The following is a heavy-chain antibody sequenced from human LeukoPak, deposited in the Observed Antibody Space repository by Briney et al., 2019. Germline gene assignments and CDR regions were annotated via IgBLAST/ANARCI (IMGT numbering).Heavy chain of an antibody. CDR3: ATGVRFWSCLDY. D-gene: IGHD3-3*01. J-gene: IGHJ4*02. CDR1: GYTFTGYY. V-gene: IGHV1-2*02. Sequence: ASVKVSCKASGYTFTGYYMHWVRQAPGQGLEWMGWINPNSGGTNYAQKFQGRVTMTEDTSTDTAYMELSSLRSEDTAVYYCATGVRFWSCLDYWGQGTLVTVSS. CDR2: INPNSGGT.